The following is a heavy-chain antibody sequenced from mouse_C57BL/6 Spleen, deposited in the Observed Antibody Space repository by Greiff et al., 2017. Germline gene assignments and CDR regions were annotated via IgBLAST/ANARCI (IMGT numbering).Heavy chain of an antibody. J-gene: IGHJ2*01. V-gene: IGHV1-18*01. CDR2: INPNNGGT. Sequence: VQLQQSGPELVKPGASVKIPCKASGYTFTDYNMDWVKQSHGKSLEWIGDINPNNGGTIYNQKFKGKATLTVDKSSSTAYMELRSLTSEDTAVYYCARGYGSREDYYDCWGKGTTVTASS. D-gene: IGHD1-1*01. CDR1: GYTFTDYN. CDR3: ARGYGSREDYYDC.